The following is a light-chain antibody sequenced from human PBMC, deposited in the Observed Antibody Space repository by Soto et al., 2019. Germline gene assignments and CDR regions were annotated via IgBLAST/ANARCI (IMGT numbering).Light chain of an antibody. CDR3: CSYTTSNTFV. J-gene: IGLJ1*01. Sequence: QSVLTQPASVSGSLGQSITISCSGTSSDVGAYNYVSWYQQYPGKAPKLMIYHVTDRPSGVSNRFSGSKSGNTASLTISGLQVEDEADYYCCSYTTSNTFVFGTGTKVTVL. V-gene: IGLV2-14*01. CDR1: SSDVGAYNY. CDR2: HVT.